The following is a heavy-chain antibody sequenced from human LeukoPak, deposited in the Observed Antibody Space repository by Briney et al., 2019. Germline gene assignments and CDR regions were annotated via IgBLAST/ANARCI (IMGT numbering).Heavy chain of an antibody. CDR1: GFTFDDYG. Sequence: GGSLRLSCVASGFTFDDYGMGWVRHVPAKGLEWVSGTNWYCGSISYADSLKGRFTISRDNAKKSLYLQMNSLRAEDTAFYYCARETEVYYDSSSYYSYWGQGTLVTVSS. CDR3: ARETEVYYDSSSYYSY. J-gene: IGHJ4*02. D-gene: IGHD3-22*01. V-gene: IGHV3-20*04. CDR2: TNWYCGSI.